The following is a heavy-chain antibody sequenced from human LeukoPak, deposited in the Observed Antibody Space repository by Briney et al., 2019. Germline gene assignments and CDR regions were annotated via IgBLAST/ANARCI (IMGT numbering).Heavy chain of an antibody. D-gene: IGHD5-24*01. J-gene: IGHJ4*02. CDR1: GYTFTSYG. V-gene: IGHV1-18*01. CDR2: ISAYNAKT. CDR3: ARDRQVETRYFDY. Sequence: ASVKISCNASGYTFTSYGISWVRQAPAQGLELMGWISAYNAKTNYAQKLQGRVTMTPDTSTSTAYIELRSLRSDDTAVYYCARDRQVETRYFDYWGQGALVTVSS.